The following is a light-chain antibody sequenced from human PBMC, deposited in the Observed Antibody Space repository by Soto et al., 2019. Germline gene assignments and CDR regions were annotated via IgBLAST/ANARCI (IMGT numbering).Light chain of an antibody. CDR1: QSISSSF. V-gene: IGKV3-20*01. J-gene: IGKJ5*01. CDR3: QQYGGSPSIT. Sequence: EIVLTQSPGTLSLSPGERATLSCRASQSISSSFLAWYQQKPGQAPRLLIYAASNRATGIAERFSGSGSGTDFTLTISRLEPEDFAVYYCQQYGGSPSITFGQGTRLEIK. CDR2: AAS.